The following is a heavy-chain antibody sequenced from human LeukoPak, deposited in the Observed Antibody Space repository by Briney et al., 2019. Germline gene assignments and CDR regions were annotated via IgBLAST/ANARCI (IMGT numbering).Heavy chain of an antibody. Sequence: PSETLSLTCAVYGGSFSGYYWSWIRQPPGKGLEWIGEINHSGSTNYNPSLKSRVTISVDTSKNHFSLKLNSVTAADTAVYYCARHSGWVLRGFDPWGQGTLVTVSS. J-gene: IGHJ5*02. V-gene: IGHV4-34*01. CDR3: ARHSGWVLRGFDP. CDR2: INHSGST. D-gene: IGHD2/OR15-2a*01. CDR1: GGSFSGYY.